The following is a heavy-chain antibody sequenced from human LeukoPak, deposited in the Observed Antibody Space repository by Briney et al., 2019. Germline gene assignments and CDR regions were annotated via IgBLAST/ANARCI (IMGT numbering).Heavy chain of an antibody. V-gene: IGHV5-51*01. D-gene: IGHD3-10*01. CDR2: IYPGDSDT. Sequence: GESLKISCKGSGYTFTSYWIGWVRQMPGKGLEWMGIIYPGDSDTRYSPSFQGQVTISADKSISTAYLQWSSLKASDTAMYYCARTDGSGTYYLGGNWFDPWGQGTLVTVSS. CDR1: GYTFTSYW. CDR3: ARTDGSGTYYLGGNWFDP. J-gene: IGHJ5*02.